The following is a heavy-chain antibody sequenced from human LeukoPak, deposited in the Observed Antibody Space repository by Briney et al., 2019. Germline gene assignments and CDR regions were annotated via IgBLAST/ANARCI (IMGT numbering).Heavy chain of an antibody. CDR2: IGTAGNT. CDR1: GFTFSDYE. V-gene: IGHV3-13*01. D-gene: IGHD1-1*01. Sequence: GGSLRLSCAASGFTFSDYEMHWVRQSTGKRLEWFSAIGTAGNTYYTGSVKGRFTISRENAKTSLYLQMNSLRAGDTAVYYCARVAKERVGGVYYFDYWGQGTLVTVSS. J-gene: IGHJ4*02. CDR3: ARVAKERVGGVYYFDY.